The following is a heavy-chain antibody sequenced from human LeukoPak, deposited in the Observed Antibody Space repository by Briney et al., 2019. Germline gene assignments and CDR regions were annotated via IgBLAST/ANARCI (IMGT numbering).Heavy chain of an antibody. CDR2: IYYSGST. CDR1: GGSISSYY. CDR3: ASGSYGSGSTMGWFDP. Sequence: PSETLSLTCTVSGGSISSYYWSWIRQPPGKGLEWIGYIYYSGSTNYNPSLKSRVTISVDTSKNQFSLKLSSVTAADTAVYYCASGSYGSGSTMGWFDPWGQGTLVTVSS. J-gene: IGHJ5*02. V-gene: IGHV4-59*01. D-gene: IGHD3-10*01.